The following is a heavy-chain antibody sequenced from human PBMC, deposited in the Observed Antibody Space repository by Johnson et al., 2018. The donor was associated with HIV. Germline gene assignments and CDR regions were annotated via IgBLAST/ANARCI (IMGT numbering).Heavy chain of an antibody. V-gene: IGHV3-20*04. CDR3: ARVSLYGSGRLDI. D-gene: IGHD3-10*01. Sequence: VQLVECGGVVVQPGGSLRLSCAASGFTFDDYGMNWVRQAPGKGLEWVSAINWNGGTTGYADSVKGRFTISRNNSKNTLYLQMGSLRAEYMAVYYCARVSLYGSGRLDIWGQGTMVTVSS. J-gene: IGHJ3*02. CDR2: INWNGGTT. CDR1: GFTFDDYG.